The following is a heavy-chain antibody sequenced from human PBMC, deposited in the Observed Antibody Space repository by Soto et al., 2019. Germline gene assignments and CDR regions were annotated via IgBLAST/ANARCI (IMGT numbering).Heavy chain of an antibody. V-gene: IGHV3-30-3*01. CDR1: GFTFSSYA. CDR3: ARDQVGPLYCTNGVCYTGYYYYGMDV. J-gene: IGHJ6*02. D-gene: IGHD2-8*01. Sequence: LRLSCAASGFTFSSYAMHWVRQAPGKGLEWVAVISYDGSNKYYADSVKGRFTISRDNSKNTLYLQMNSLRAEDTAVYYCARDQVGPLYCTNGVCYTGYYYYGMDVWGQGTTVTVSS. CDR2: ISYDGSNK.